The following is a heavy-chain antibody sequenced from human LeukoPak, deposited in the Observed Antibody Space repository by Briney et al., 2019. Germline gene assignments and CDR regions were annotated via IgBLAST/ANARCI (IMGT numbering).Heavy chain of an antibody. CDR1: GFTFSHYG. CDR3: AKDAQRGFDYSNSLES. CDR2: IWSDGTNQ. J-gene: IGHJ5*01. D-gene: IGHD4-11*01. V-gene: IGHV3-33*06. Sequence: GSLRLSCAAAGFTFSHYGMHWVRQAPGKGLEWVAVIWSDGTNQYYADSVKGRFTISRDDSGNTVYLQMNSLRPEDTGVYYCAKDAQRGFDYSNSLESWGQGTPVTVST.